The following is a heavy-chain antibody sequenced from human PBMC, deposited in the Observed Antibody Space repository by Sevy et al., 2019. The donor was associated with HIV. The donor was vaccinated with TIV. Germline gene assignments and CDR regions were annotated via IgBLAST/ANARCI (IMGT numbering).Heavy chain of an antibody. J-gene: IGHJ3*02. CDR3: ARDPPSVAGTGVVAFDI. D-gene: IGHD6-19*01. Sequence: SETLSLTCTVSGGSISSYYWSWIRQPPGKGLEWIGYIYYGGSTNYNPSLKSRVTISVDTSKNQFSLKLSSVTAADTAVYYCARDPPSVAGTGVVAFDIWGQGTMVSVSS. CDR1: GGSISSYY. CDR2: IYYGGST. V-gene: IGHV4-59*01.